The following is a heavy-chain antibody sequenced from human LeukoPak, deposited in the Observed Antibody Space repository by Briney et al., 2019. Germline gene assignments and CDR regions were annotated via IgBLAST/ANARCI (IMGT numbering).Heavy chain of an antibody. J-gene: IGHJ4*02. CDR2: ISDSGGST. V-gene: IGHV3-23*01. D-gene: IGHD6-19*01. CDR1: GFTFSSYA. Sequence: GGSLRLSCAASGFTFSSYAMNWVRQAPGKGLEWVSVISDSGGSTDDADSVKGRFTISRDNSKNTLYLQMNSLRVEDTAVYYCVGVAVAGTSFPYWGQGTLVTVSS. CDR3: VGVAVAGTSFPY.